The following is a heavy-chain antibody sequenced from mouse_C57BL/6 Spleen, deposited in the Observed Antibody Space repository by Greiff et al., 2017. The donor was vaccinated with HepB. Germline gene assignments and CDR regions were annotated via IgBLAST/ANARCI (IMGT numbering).Heavy chain of an antibody. Sequence: DVKLQESGPGLVKPSQSLSLTCSVTGYSITSGYYWNWIRQFPGNKLEWMGYISYDGSNNYNPSLKNRISITRDTSKNQFFLKLNSVTTEDTATYYCARDQGIYYGNYYFDYWGQGTTLTVSS. CDR1: GYSITSGYY. CDR3: ARDQGIYYGNYYFDY. V-gene: IGHV3-6*01. D-gene: IGHD2-1*01. CDR2: ISYDGSN. J-gene: IGHJ2*01.